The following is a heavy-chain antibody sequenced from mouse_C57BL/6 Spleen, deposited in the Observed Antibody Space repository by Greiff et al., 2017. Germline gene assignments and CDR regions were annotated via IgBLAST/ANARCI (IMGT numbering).Heavy chain of an antibody. Sequence: QVQLQQSGAELVRPGASVKLSCKASGYTFTDYYINWVKQRPGQGLEWIARIYPGSGNTYYNEKFKGKATLTAEKSSSTAYMQLSSLTSEDSAVYFCANYYGSGYCDVWGTGTTVTVSS. J-gene: IGHJ1*03. V-gene: IGHV1-76*01. D-gene: IGHD1-1*01. CDR3: ANYYGSGYCDV. CDR2: IYPGSGNT. CDR1: GYTFTDYY.